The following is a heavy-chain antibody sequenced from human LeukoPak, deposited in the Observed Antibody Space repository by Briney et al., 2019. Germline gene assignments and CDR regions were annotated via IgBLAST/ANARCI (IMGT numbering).Heavy chain of an antibody. Sequence: GRSLRLSCAASGFTFSSYGMPWVRQAPGKGLEWVAVIWYDGSNKYYADSVKGRFTISRDNSKNTLYLRMNSLRAEDTAVYYCARDLRDYSNRYNWFDPWGQGTLVTVSS. CDR3: ARDLRDYSNRYNWFDP. CDR2: IWYDGSNK. D-gene: IGHD4-11*01. CDR1: GFTFSSYG. J-gene: IGHJ5*02. V-gene: IGHV3-33*01.